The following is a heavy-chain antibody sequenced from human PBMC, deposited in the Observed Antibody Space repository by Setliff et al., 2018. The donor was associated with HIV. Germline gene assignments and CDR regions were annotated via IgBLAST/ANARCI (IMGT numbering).Heavy chain of an antibody. CDR1: GGSFSGYY. Sequence: KASETLSLTCAVYGGSFSGYYWSWIRQPAGKGLEWIGRIYTSGSTNYNPSLKSRVTMSVDTSKNQFSLKLSSVTAADTAVYYCARYSSGWSFFDYWGQGTLVTVSS. V-gene: IGHV4-59*10. CDR3: ARYSSGWSFFDY. D-gene: IGHD6-19*01. J-gene: IGHJ4*02. CDR2: IYTSGST.